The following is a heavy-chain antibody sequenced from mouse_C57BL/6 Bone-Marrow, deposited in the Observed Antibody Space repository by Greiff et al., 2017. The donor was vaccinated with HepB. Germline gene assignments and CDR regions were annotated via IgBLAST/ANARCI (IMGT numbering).Heavy chain of an antibody. CDR2: IHPSDSDT. Sequence: VQLQQPGAELVKPGASVKVSCKASGYTFTSYWMHWVKQRPGQGLEWIGRIHPSDSDTNYNQKFKGKATLTVDKSSSTAYMQLSSLTSEDSAVYYCAISLIYYYGSSYLFAYGGQGTLVTVSA. J-gene: IGHJ3*01. V-gene: IGHV1-74*01. D-gene: IGHD1-1*01. CDR3: AISLIYYYGSSYLFAY. CDR1: GYTFTSYW.